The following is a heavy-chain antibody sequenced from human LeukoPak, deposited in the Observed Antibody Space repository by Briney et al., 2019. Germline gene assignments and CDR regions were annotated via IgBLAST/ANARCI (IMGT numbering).Heavy chain of an antibody. Sequence: SETLSLTCTVSGGSISSYYWSWIRQPPGKGLEWIGYIYYSGSTNYNPSLKSRVTISVDTSKNQFSLKLSSVTAADTAVYYCARDLGLYSSSWYPGYYYYYYMDVWGKGTTVTVSS. V-gene: IGHV4-59*12. CDR1: GGSISSYY. CDR2: IYYSGST. J-gene: IGHJ6*03. CDR3: ARDLGLYSSSWYPGYYYYYYMDV. D-gene: IGHD6-13*01.